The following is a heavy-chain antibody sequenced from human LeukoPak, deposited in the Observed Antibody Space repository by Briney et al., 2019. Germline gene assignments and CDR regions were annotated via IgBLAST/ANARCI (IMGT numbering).Heavy chain of an antibody. D-gene: IGHD3-9*01. CDR3: AKDYDILTGYYLFDY. CDR1: GFTFSSYG. J-gene: IGHJ4*02. CDR2: IRYDGSNK. Sequence: GGSLRLSCAASGFTFSSYGMHWVRQAPGKGLEWVAFIRYDGSNKYYADSVKGRFTISRDNSKNTLYLQMNSLRAEDTAVYYCAKDYDILTGYYLFDYWGQGTLVTVSS. V-gene: IGHV3-30*02.